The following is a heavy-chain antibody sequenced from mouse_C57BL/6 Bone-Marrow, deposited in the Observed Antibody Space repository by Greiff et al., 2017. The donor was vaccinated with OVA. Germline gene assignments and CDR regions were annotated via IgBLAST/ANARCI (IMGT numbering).Heavy chain of an antibody. V-gene: IGHV1-26*01. J-gene: IGHJ2*01. Sequence: VQLQQSGPELVKPGASVKISCKASGYTFTDYYMNWVKQSHGKSLEWIGDINPNNGGTSYNQKFKGKATLTVDKSSSTAYMELRSLTSEDSAVYYCARGLTVVEDYWGQGTTLTVSS. CDR1: GYTFTDYY. D-gene: IGHD1-1*01. CDR2: INPNNGGT. CDR3: ARGLTVVEDY.